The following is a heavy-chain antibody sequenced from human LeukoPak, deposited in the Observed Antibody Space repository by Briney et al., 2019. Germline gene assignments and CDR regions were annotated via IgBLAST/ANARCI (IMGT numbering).Heavy chain of an antibody. V-gene: IGHV3-30*02. Sequence: GGSLRLSCAASGFTFSNYGMHWVRQAPGKGLEWVAFVRSDGTNKHYADSVKGRFTISRDNSKNTLYLQMNSLRAEDTAVYFCAKDLGTLISGSFYYYFDDWGQGTLVTVSS. D-gene: IGHD3-10*01. CDR2: VRSDGTNK. CDR3: AKDLGTLISGSFYYYFDD. CDR1: GFTFSNYG. J-gene: IGHJ4*02.